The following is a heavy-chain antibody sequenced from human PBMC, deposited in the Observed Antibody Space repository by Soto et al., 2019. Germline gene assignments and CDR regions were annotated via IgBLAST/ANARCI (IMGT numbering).Heavy chain of an antibody. D-gene: IGHD2-2*01. CDR3: AKDRGGDCPDNSCYFGADY. J-gene: IGHJ4*02. V-gene: IGHV3-30*18. Sequence: GGSLRLSCVGSGFTFSSYGMHWVRQAPGKGLECVAVISDTGSSHYYAASVEGRFTISRENSKNTLSLHMDRLRVEDTAVYYCAKDRGGDCPDNSCYFGADYWGKGT. CDR2: ISDTGSSH. CDR1: GFTFSSYG.